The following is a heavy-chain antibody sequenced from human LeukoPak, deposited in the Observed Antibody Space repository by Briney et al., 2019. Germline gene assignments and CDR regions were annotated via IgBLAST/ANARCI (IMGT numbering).Heavy chain of an antibody. CDR1: GFTFSSYA. J-gene: IGHJ4*02. V-gene: IGHV3-23*01. CDR2: ISGSGGST. Sequence: GGSLRLSCAASGFTFSSYAMSWVRQAPGKGLEWVSAISGSGGSTYYADSVKGRFTISRDNSKNTLYLQMNSLRAEDTAVYYCAKSGYYAFWSGSPAGYYWGQGTLVTVSS. D-gene: IGHD3-3*01. CDR3: AKSGYYAFWSGSPAGYY.